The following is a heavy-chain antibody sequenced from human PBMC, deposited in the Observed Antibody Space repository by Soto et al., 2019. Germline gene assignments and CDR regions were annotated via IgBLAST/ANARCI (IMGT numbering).Heavy chain of an antibody. Sequence: SETLSLTCTVSGGSISSGDYYWSWIRQPPGKGLEWIGYIYYSGSTYYNPSLKSRVTISVDTSKNQFSLKLSSVTAADTAVYYCARDVYCSGGSCYSAPGAFDIWGQGTMVTVS. D-gene: IGHD2-15*01. CDR2: IYYSGST. V-gene: IGHV4-30-4*01. CDR3: ARDVYCSGGSCYSAPGAFDI. CDR1: GGSISSGDYY. J-gene: IGHJ3*02.